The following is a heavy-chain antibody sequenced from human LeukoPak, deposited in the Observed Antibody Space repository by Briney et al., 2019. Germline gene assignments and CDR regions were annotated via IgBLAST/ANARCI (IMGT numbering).Heavy chain of an antibody. V-gene: IGHV1-3*03. CDR2: INAGNGNT. CDR1: GYTFTSYV. J-gene: IGHJ6*03. Sequence: ASVKVSCKASGYTFTSYVMHWVRQAPGQRLEWMGWINAGNGNTKYSQEFQGRVTITRDTSASTAYMELSSLRSEDMAVYYCARGVLGYCSGGSCYQMDYYYYYMDVWGKGTTVTVSS. CDR3: ARGVLGYCSGGSCYQMDYYYYYMDV. D-gene: IGHD2-15*01.